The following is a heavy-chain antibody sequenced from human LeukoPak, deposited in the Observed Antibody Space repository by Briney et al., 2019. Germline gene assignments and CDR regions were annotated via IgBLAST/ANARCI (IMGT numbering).Heavy chain of an antibody. J-gene: IGHJ6*03. CDR1: GYTFTGYY. Sequence: ASVKVSCKAPGYTFTGYYMHWVRQAPGQGLEWMGRINPNSGGTNYAQKFQGRVTMTRDTSISTAYMELSRLRSDDTAVYYCARGLGYCSGGSCYYMDVWGKGTTVTVSS. CDR3: ARGLGYCSGGSCYYMDV. V-gene: IGHV1-2*06. D-gene: IGHD2-15*01. CDR2: INPNSGGT.